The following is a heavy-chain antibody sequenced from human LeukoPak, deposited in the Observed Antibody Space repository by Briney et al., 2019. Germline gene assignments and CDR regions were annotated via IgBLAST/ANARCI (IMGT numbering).Heavy chain of an antibody. CDR2: IYHSGST. CDR3: VRMTVYDLWSSYYGYFDY. D-gene: IGHD3-3*01. V-gene: IGHV4-4*02. CDR1: GGSISSSNW. Sequence: SGTLSLTCAVSGGSISSSNWWSWVRQPPGKGLEWIGEIYHSGSTNYNPSLKSRVTISVDKSKNQFSLKLSSVTAADTAVYFCVRMTVYDLWSSYYGYFDYWSQGTLDTVSS. J-gene: IGHJ4*02.